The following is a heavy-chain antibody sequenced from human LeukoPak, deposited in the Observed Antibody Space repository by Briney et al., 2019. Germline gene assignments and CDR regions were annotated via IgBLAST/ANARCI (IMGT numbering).Heavy chain of an antibody. V-gene: IGHV1-3*01. CDR3: ANPRYDSSGYYYVD. J-gene: IGHJ4*02. D-gene: IGHD3-22*01. Sequence: ASVKVSCKASGYTFTNYTMHWVRQAPGQRLEWMGWINAGNGNTKCSQKFQGRVTITRDTSASTAYMELSSLRSEDTAVYYCANPRYDSSGYYYVDWGQGTLVTVSS. CDR2: INAGNGNT. CDR1: GYTFTNYT.